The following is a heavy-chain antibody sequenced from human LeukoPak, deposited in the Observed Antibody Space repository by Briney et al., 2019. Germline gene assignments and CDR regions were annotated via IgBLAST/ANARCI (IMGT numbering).Heavy chain of an antibody. CDR3: ARGAANGSYYFDY. CDR1: GGSFSGYY. D-gene: IGHD2-8*01. V-gene: IGHV4-34*01. CDR2: INHSGST. J-gene: IGHJ4*02. Sequence: KPSETLSLTCAVYGGSFSGYYWSWIRQPPGKGLEWIGEINHSGSTNYNPSLKSRVTISVDTSKNQFSLKLSSVTAADTAVYYCARGAANGSYYFDYWAREPWSPSPQ.